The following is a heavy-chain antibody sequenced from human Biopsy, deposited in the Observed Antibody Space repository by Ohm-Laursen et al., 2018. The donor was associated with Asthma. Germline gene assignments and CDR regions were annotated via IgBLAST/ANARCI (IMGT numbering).Heavy chain of an antibody. CDR2: IYSGGTS. CDR3: ARGDSSGWSHYYFDY. CDR1: GFAVSRDH. Sequence: SLRLSCAASGFAVSRDHMFWVRQAPGKGLEWVSVIYSGGTSRTADSVRGRFTISRDYSKNTLYLQMHSLRVEDTAVYYCARGDSSGWSHYYFDYWGQGTLVTVSS. D-gene: IGHD6-19*01. V-gene: IGHV3-53*01. J-gene: IGHJ4*02.